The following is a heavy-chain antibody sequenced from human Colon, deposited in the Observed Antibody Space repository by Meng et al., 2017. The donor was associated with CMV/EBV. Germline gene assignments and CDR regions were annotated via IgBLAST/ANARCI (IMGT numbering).Heavy chain of an antibody. D-gene: IGHD6-13*01. CDR1: FTFSRYS. Sequence: FTFSRYSTMNWVRQAPGKGLEWVASISSTSNYIYYADSVKGRFTISRDNAKNLVSLQMNSLRAEDTAVYYCARGDGSSRSAEYYFDYWGQGTLVTVSS. J-gene: IGHJ4*02. V-gene: IGHV3-21*01. CDR2: ISSTSNYI. CDR3: ARGDGSSRSAEYYFDY.